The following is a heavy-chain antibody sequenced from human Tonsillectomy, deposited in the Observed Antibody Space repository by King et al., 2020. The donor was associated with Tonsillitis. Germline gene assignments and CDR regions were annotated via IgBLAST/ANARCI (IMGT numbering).Heavy chain of an antibody. CDR1: GFTFSSYG. CDR3: AKTSHYYDSSGYYYPIDY. Sequence: QLVQSGGGVVQPGGSLRLSCAASGFTFSSYGMHWVRQAPGKGLEWVAFIRYDGSNKYYADSVKGRFTISRDNSKNTLYLQMNSLRAEDTAVYYCAKTSHYYDSSGYYYPIDYWGQGTLVTVSS. V-gene: IGHV3-30*02. J-gene: IGHJ4*02. D-gene: IGHD3-22*01. CDR2: IRYDGSNK.